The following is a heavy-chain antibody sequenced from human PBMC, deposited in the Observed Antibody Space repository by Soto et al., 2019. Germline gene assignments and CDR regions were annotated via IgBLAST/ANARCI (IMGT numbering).Heavy chain of an antibody. D-gene: IGHD3-9*01. Sequence: PGGSLRLSCTAAGFTFGDYAMSWFRQAPGKGLEWVGFIRSKAYGGTTEYTASVKGRFTISRDDSKSIAYLQMNSLKTEDTAVYYCTRDSAKYDILTGYLNPFYYYYYYMDVWGKGTTVTVSS. V-gene: IGHV3-49*01. CDR2: IRSKAYGGTT. CDR3: TRDSAKYDILTGYLNPFYYYYYYMDV. CDR1: GFTFGDYA. J-gene: IGHJ6*03.